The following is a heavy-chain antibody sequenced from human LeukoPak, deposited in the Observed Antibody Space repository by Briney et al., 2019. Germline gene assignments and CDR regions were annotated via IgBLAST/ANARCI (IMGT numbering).Heavy chain of an antibody. CDR3: AKWAGVYNYDSSGYLSGFDY. CDR1: GFTFSSYA. V-gene: IGHV3-23*01. J-gene: IGHJ4*02. Sequence: QSGGSLRLSCAASGFTFSSYAMSWVRQAPGKGLEWVSAISGSGGSTYYADSVKGRFTISRDNSKNTLYLQMNSLRAEDTAVYYCAKWAGVYNYDSSGYLSGFDYWGQGTLVTVSS. CDR2: ISGSGGST. D-gene: IGHD3-22*01.